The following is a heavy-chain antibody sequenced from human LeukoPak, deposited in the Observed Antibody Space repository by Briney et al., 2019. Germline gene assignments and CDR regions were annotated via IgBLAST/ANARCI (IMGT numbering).Heavy chain of an antibody. V-gene: IGHV3-30*02. CDR2: IRYDGSNK. D-gene: IGHD3-10*01. J-gene: IGHJ5*02. CDR3: AKDRLLWFGARDWFDP. CDR1: GFTFSSYG. Sequence: PGGSLRLSCAASGFTFSSYGMHWVRQAPGKGLEWVAFIRYDGSNKYYADSVKGRFTISRDNSKNTLYLQMNSLRAEDAAVYYCAKDRLLWFGARDWFDPWGQGTLVTVSS.